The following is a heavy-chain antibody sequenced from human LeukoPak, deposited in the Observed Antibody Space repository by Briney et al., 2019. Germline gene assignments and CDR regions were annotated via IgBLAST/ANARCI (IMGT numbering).Heavy chain of an antibody. CDR1: GFTFSDYY. V-gene: IGHV3-11*01. CDR2: ISGVADSI. CDR3: ARGGALGMDV. Sequence: GGSLRLSCAASGFTFSDYYMTWIRQAPGKGLEWVSYISGVADSIYYGDSAKGRFTISRDNAKKSVYLQMNSLRADDTAVYYCARGGALGMDVWGQGTTVTVSS. J-gene: IGHJ6*02. D-gene: IGHD1-26*01.